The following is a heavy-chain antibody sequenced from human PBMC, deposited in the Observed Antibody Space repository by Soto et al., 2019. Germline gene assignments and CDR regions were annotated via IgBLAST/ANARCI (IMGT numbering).Heavy chain of an antibody. CDR2: INTDNGDT. CDR3: ATGAGSGTYYNQYNWFDP. V-gene: IGHV1-18*01. D-gene: IGHD3-10*01. Sequence: RASVKVSCKASCYTFTNYGISWVRQAPGQGVEWLAWINTDNGDTNAAQKLQGRVTMTTDTSTSTAYTELRSLRCDDTAVYYCATGAGSGTYYNQYNWFDPWGQGTLVTVSS. J-gene: IGHJ5*02. CDR1: CYTFTNYG.